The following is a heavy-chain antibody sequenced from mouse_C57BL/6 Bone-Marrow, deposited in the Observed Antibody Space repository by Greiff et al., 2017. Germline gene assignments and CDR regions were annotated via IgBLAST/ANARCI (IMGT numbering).Heavy chain of an antibody. Sequence: EVQLVESGAELVRPGASVKLSCTASGFNIKDDYMHWVKQRPEQGLEWIGWIDPENGDTEYASKFQGKATITADTSSNTAYLRLSSLTSEDTAVYYCTNDLLWLRRFAYWGQGTLVTVSA. CDR1: GFNIKDDY. CDR3: TNDLLWLRRFAY. D-gene: IGHD2-2*01. CDR2: IDPENGDT. J-gene: IGHJ3*01. V-gene: IGHV14-4*01.